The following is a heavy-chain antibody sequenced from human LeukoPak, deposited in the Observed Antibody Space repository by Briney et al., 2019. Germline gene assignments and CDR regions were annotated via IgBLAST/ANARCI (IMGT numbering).Heavy chain of an antibody. J-gene: IGHJ4*02. CDR3: ARGSRGIAVAGTQNFDY. CDR1: GGTFSSYA. V-gene: IGHV1-69*01. Sequence: RASVKVSCKASGGTFSSYAISWVRQAPGQGLEWMGGIIPIFGTANYAQKFQGRVTITADESTSTAYMELSSLRSEDTAVYYCARGSRGIAVAGTQNFDYWGQGTLVTVSS. D-gene: IGHD6-19*01. CDR2: IIPIFGTA.